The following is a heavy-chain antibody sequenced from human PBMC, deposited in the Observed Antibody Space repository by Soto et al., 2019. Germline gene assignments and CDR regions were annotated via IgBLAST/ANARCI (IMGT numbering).Heavy chain of an antibody. V-gene: IGHV1-69*01. CDR2: NIPIFGTA. CDR3: ARDLGTYYYYSSGST. D-gene: IGHD3-22*01. CDR1: GGTFSSYA. Sequence: QVQLVQSGAEVKKPGSSVKVSCKASGGTFSSYAISWVRQAPGQGLEWMGGNIPIFGTANYAQKFQGRVTITADESTSTAYMERSSLRSEDTAVYYCARDLGTYYYYSSGSTWGQGTLVTVS. J-gene: IGHJ4*02.